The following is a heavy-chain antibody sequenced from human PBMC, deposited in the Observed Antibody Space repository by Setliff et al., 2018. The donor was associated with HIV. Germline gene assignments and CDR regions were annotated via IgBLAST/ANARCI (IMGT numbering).Heavy chain of an antibody. CDR3: ARDGGGPGDYYYYYMDV. CDR1: GYTFTDYY. J-gene: IGHJ6*03. D-gene: IGHD3-16*01. V-gene: IGHV1-2*02. CDR2: INPKSGCT. Sequence: GPSVKVSCKASGYTFTDYYMHWVRQAPGQGLEWMGWINPKSGCTNSALKVQGRVTMTRDTSISTTYMELSRLRSDDTAVYYCARDGGGPGDYYYYYMDVWAKGTTVTVSS.